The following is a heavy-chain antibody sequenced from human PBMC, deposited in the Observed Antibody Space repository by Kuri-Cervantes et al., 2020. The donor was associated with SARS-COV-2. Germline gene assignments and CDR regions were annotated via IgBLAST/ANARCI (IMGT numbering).Heavy chain of an antibody. CDR1: GFTFSSYA. D-gene: IGHD3-3*01. CDR2: ISSSSSYI. CDR3: ARDLYYDFWSGSKLDV. V-gene: IGHV3-21*01. J-gene: IGHJ6*04. Sequence: GGSLRLSCAASGFTFSSYAMSWVRQAPGKGLEWVSAISSSSSYIYYADSVKGRFTISRDNAKNSLYLQMNSLRAEDTAVYYCARDLYYDFWSGSKLDVWGKGTTVTVSS.